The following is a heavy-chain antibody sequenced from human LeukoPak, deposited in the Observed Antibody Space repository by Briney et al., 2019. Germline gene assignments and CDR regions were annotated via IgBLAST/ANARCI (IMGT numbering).Heavy chain of an antibody. CDR1: GFTVSSNY. D-gene: IGHD5-18*01. CDR2: IYSGGST. CDR3: ASGQLWFYYYYYMDV. Sequence: PGGSLRLSCAASGFTVSSNYMSWVRQAPGKGLEWVSVIYSGGSTYYADSVKGRFTISRDNSKNTLYLQMNSLRAEDTAVYYCASGQLWFYYYYYMDVWGKGTTVTVSS. J-gene: IGHJ6*03. V-gene: IGHV3-66*01.